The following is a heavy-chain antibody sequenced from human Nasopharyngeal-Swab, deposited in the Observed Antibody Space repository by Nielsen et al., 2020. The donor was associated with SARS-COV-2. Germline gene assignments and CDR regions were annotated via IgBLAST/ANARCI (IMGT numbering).Heavy chain of an antibody. D-gene: IGHD5-18*01. CDR3: ARGTYTYAYGEY. CDR1: GFSVSGYY. Sequence: GVLKISCAASGFSVSGYYMTWVRQAPGKGLEWVSTIYSGGTTNYADSVRGRFTISRDTFKNTLSLHMNSLKVEDTAMYYCARGTYTYAYGEYWGQGTLVTVSS. CDR2: IYSGGTT. J-gene: IGHJ4*02. V-gene: IGHV3-53*01.